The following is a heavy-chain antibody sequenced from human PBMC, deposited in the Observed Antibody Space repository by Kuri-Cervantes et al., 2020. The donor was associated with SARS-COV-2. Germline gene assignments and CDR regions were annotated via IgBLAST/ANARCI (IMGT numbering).Heavy chain of an antibody. J-gene: IGHJ6*03. Sequence: GGSLRLSCAASGFTFSSYSMNWVRQAPGKGLEWVSSISSSSSYIYYADSVKGRFTISRDNAKNSLYLQMNSLRAEDTAVYYCARDDYGFWSGLPYYMDVWGKGTTVTVSS. V-gene: IGHV3-21*01. CDR1: GFTFSSYS. D-gene: IGHD3-3*01. CDR3: ARDDYGFWSGLPYYMDV. CDR2: ISSSSSYI.